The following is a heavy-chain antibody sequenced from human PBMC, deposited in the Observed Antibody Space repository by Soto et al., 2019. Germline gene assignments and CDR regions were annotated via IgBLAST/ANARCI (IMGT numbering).Heavy chain of an antibody. CDR1: GFTFSSYA. V-gene: IGHV3-30-3*01. J-gene: IGHJ4*02. D-gene: IGHD1-26*01. CDR3: ARDPGSYWISFFDY. CDR2: ISYDGSNK. Sequence: QVQLVESGGGVVQPGRSLRLSCAASGFTFSSYAMHWVRQAPGKGLEWVAVISYDGSNKYYADSVKGRFTISRDNSKNTLYLQMNSLRAEDTAVYYCARDPGSYWISFFDYWGQGTLVTVSS.